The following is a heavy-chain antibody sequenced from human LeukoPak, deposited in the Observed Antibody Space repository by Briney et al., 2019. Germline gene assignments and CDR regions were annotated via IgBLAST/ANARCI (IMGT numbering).Heavy chain of an antibody. D-gene: IGHD4-17*01. Sequence: PGGSLRLSCAASGFTFSSYGMHWVRQAPGKGLEWVAVIWYDGSNKYYADSVKGRFTISRDNSKNTLYLQMNSLRAEDTAVYYCARDCPHTTAFDYWGQGTLVTVSS. CDR2: IWYDGSNK. V-gene: IGHV3-33*01. CDR1: GFTFSSYG. J-gene: IGHJ4*02. CDR3: ARDCPHTTAFDY.